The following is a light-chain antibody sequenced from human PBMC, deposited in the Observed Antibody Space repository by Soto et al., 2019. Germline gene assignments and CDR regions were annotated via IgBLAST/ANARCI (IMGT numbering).Light chain of an antibody. V-gene: IGLV2-14*01. CDR2: EVS. CDR3: ISYTGSSTSYV. Sequence: QSALTQPASVSGSPGQSITISCSGTSSDVGSYDHVARYQQFPGKTPKLMIYEVSNRPSGVSSRFSGSKSGNTASLTISGLQAEDEADYYCISYTGSSTSYVFGSGTKVTV. CDR1: SSDVGSYDH. J-gene: IGLJ1*01.